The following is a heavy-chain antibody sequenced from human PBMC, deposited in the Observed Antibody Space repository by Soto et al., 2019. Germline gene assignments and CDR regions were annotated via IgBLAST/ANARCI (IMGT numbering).Heavy chain of an antibody. V-gene: IGHV3-13*05. CDR3: ARGDYYYDSSGYTDAFDI. CDR1: GFTFSSYD. Sequence: GGSLRLSCAASGFTFSSYDMHWVRQATGKGLEWVSAIGTAGDPYYPGTVKGRFTISRENAKNSLYLQMNRLRAGDTAVYYCARGDYYYDSSGYTDAFDIWGQGTMVTVSS. CDR2: IGTAGDP. J-gene: IGHJ3*02. D-gene: IGHD3-22*01.